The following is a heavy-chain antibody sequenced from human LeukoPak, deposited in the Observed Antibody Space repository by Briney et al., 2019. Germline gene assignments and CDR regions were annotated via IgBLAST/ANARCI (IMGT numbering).Heavy chain of an antibody. CDR1: GFIFSSYS. CDR2: ISSGSSYI. V-gene: IGHV3-21*01. CDR3: AYTSGYDFSSYYYYYMDV. D-gene: IGHD5-12*01. Sequence: GGSLRLSCAASGFIFSSYSMNWVRQAPGKGLEWVSSISSGSSYIYYADSVEGRFTISRDNAKNSLYLQMNSLSAEDTAVYYCAYTSGYDFSSYYYYYMDVWGKGTTVTVSS. J-gene: IGHJ6*03.